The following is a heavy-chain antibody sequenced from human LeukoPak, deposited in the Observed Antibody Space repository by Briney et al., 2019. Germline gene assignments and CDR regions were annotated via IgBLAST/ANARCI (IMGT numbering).Heavy chain of an antibody. J-gene: IGHJ3*02. CDR1: GFTFDDYA. CDR2: ISWNSGSI. V-gene: IGHV3-9*01. D-gene: IGHD2-21*02. CDR3: AKGGAYCGGDCRTSDAFDI. Sequence: GGSLRLSCAASGFTFDDYAMHWVRQAPGKGLEWVSGISWNSGSIGYADSVKGRFTISRDNAKNSLYLQMNSLRAEDTALYYCAKGGAYCGGDCRTSDAFDIWGQGTMVTVSS.